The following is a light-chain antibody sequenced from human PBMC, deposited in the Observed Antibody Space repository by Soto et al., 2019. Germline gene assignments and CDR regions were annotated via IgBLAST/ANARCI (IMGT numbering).Light chain of an antibody. CDR2: QDD. V-gene: IGLV3-1*01. CDR3: QAWDTTTPRVI. Sequence: SYELTQPPSVSVSPGQTASIPCSGDKLGDRFVCWYHLKPGQSPVLVIYQDDKRPSGIPERFSGSNSGNTATLTISGTQAMDEADYYCQAWDTTTPRVIFGGGTKLTVL. J-gene: IGLJ2*01. CDR1: KLGDRF.